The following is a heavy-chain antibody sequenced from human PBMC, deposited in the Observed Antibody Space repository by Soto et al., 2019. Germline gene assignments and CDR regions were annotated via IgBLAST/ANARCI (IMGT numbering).Heavy chain of an antibody. J-gene: IGHJ3*01. D-gene: IGHD5-12*01. CDR1: VFTFSTSV. V-gene: IGHV3-23*01. CDR2: ISGSGDRT. Sequence: EVQLSESGGGLVQPGGSLRLSCAASVFTFSTSVMSWVRQAPEQGLQWVSSISGSGDRTYYADSVKGRFTVSRDNSRNTLYLDMTTVTADDTALYYCTWSLVARDAFDEWGQGTMVIVSS. CDR3: TWSLVARDAFDE.